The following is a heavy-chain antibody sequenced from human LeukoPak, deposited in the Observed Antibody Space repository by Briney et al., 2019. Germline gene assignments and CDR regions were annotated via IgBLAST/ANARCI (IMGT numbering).Heavy chain of an antibody. CDR1: GGSISSGDYY. CDR3: ARALRSSTPYFDY. Sequence: SETLSLTCTVSGGSISSGDYYWSWIRQPPGKGLEWIGFIYYSGSTYYNPSLKSRATISVDTSKNQFSLKVNSVTAADTAVYYCARALRSSTPYFDYWGQGTLVTVSS. D-gene: IGHD3-10*01. J-gene: IGHJ4*02. CDR2: IYYSGST. V-gene: IGHV4-30-4*01.